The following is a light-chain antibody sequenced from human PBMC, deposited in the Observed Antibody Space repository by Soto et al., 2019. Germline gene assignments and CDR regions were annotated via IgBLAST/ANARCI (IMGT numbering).Light chain of an antibody. CDR2: GAS. Sequence: EIVLTQSPGTLSLSPGERATLSCRASQSVSSSYLAWYQQNPGQAPRLLIYGASSRATGIPDRFSGSGSVTDFTLTISRLEPEDFAVYYCQQYGGSPLTFGGGTKVEIK. CDR1: QSVSSSY. V-gene: IGKV3-20*01. J-gene: IGKJ4*01. CDR3: QQYGGSPLT.